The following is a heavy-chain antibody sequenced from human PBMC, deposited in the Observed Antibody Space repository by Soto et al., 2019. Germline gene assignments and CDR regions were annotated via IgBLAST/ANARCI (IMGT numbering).Heavy chain of an antibody. V-gene: IGHV3-7*03. J-gene: IGHJ4*02. CDR2: INQGGSEK. D-gene: IGHD4-17*01. CDR1: GFTFSSFW. Sequence: SGFTFSSFWMSWVRQAPGKGLEWVAKINQGGSEKWSADSVKGRFVISRDNAKNSLYLQLNSLGAEDTAVYYCAKDDGDYSFDYWGQGTLVTVS. CDR3: AKDDGDYSFDY.